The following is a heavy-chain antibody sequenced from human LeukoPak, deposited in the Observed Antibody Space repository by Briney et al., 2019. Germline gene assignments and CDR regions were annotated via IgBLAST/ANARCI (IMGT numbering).Heavy chain of an antibody. CDR1: GFTFSSYE. Sequence: GGSLRLSCAASGFTFSSYEMNWVRQAPGKGLEWVSYISSSGSTIYYADSVKGRFTISRDNAKNSLYMQMNSLRAEDTAVYYCFFIKVGGDYWGQGTLVTVSS. J-gene: IGHJ4*02. CDR3: FFIKVGGDY. CDR2: ISSSGSTI. V-gene: IGHV3-48*03.